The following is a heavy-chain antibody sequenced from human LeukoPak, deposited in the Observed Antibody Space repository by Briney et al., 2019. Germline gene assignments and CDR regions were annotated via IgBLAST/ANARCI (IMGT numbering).Heavy chain of an antibody. Sequence: QPGRSPRLSCAASGFTFSSYGMHWVRRAPGKGLEWVAVIWYDGSNKYYADSVKGRFTISRDNSKSTLYLQMNSLRAEDTAVYYCAREDSSGYYAWFDPWGQGTLVTVSS. CDR3: AREDSSGYYAWFDP. CDR2: IWYDGSNK. CDR1: GFTFSSYG. J-gene: IGHJ5*02. V-gene: IGHV3-33*01. D-gene: IGHD3-22*01.